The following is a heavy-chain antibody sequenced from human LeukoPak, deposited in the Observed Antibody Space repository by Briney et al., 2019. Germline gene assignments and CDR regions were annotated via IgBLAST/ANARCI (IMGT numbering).Heavy chain of an antibody. Sequence: SVKVSCKASGGTFSSYAISRVRQAPGQGLEWMGRIIPILGIANYAQKFQGRVTITADKSTSTAYMELSSLRSEDTAVYYCAREYGGFGEWQNNWFDPWGQGTLVTVSS. CDR1: GGTFSSYA. V-gene: IGHV1-69*04. J-gene: IGHJ5*02. D-gene: IGHD3-10*01. CDR3: AREYGGFGEWQNNWFDP. CDR2: IIPILGIA.